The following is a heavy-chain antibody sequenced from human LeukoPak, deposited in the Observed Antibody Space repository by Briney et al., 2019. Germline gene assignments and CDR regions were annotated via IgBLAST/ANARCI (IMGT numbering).Heavy chain of an antibody. Sequence: PGGSLRLSCAASGFTFSNYVMNWVRPAPGKGLGWVSTIDANAVGTYYADSVKGRFTISRDNSKNTLYLQMSSLRAEDTAVYYCAKRVQYDDSHYCIFDYWGQGTLVTVSS. V-gene: IGHV3-23*01. CDR2: IDANAVGT. D-gene: IGHD3-22*01. J-gene: IGHJ4*02. CDR1: GFTFSNYV. CDR3: AKRVQYDDSHYCIFDY.